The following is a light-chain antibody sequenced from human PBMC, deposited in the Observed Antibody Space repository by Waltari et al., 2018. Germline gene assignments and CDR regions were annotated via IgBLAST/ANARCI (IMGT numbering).Light chain of an antibody. V-gene: IGKV1-39*01. CDR3: QQGYSLPVT. J-gene: IGKJ4*01. CDR2: DAS. Sequence: DIQMTHSPSSLSASVGDRVTITCRASQSIKNYLNWYQQRPGKAPKLLISDASSLQSGVPSRFSGSGYGTDFTLTISSLQAEDFATYFCQQGYSLPVTFGGGTKVDIK. CDR1: QSIKNY.